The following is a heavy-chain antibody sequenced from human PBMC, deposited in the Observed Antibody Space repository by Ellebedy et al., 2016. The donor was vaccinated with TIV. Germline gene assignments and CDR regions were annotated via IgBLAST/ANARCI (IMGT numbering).Heavy chain of an antibody. CDR1: GYNFLHYG. V-gene: IGHV1-18*01. CDR2: VSPYSGNT. Sequence: AASVKVSCKASGYNFLHYGVSLVRQAPGQGLAFLGWVSPYSGNTKYPQRLQGRVTMTTEISTTTAYMEMRSLRSDDTAVYYCVRDSRSDWWNFDRWGRGTLVIVSS. J-gene: IGHJ2*01. D-gene: IGHD6-19*01. CDR3: VRDSRSDWWNFDR.